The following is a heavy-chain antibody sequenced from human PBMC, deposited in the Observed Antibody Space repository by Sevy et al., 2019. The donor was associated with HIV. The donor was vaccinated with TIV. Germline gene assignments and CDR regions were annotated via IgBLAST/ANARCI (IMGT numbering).Heavy chain of an antibody. CDR3: ARDRGGTGDFDY. V-gene: IGHV1-3*01. D-gene: IGHD3-10*01. CDR1: GYTFISYT. Sequence: ASVKVSCKASGYTFISYTMHWVRQAPGQRLEWMGWINADNGDTKYSQKFQGRVTITREKSASTAYMEWSSLRSEDTAVYYCARDRGGTGDFDYWGQGTLVTVSS. CDR2: INADNGDT. J-gene: IGHJ4*02.